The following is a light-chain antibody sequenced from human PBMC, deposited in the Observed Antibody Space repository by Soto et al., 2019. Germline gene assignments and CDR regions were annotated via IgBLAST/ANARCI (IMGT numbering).Light chain of an antibody. CDR1: QSVLYSSNNKNY. CDR3: QQYHSTPNT. V-gene: IGKV4-1*01. Sequence: DIVMTQSPDSLAVSLGERATINCKSSQSVLYSSNNKNYLAWYQQKPGQPPKLLIYWASTRESGVPDRFSGSGSGTDFTLTISSLQAEDVAVYYCQQYHSTPNTFGQGTTLEIK. CDR2: WAS. J-gene: IGKJ2*01.